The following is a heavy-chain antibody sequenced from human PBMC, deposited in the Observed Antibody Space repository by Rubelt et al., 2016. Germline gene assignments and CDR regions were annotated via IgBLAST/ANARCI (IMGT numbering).Heavy chain of an antibody. V-gene: IGHV4-34*01. D-gene: IGHD4-17*01. CDR1: GGSFSGYY. J-gene: IGHJ4*02. Sequence: QVQLQESGPGLVKPSETLSLTCAVYGGSFSGYYWSWIRQPPGKGLEWIGEINHSGSTNYNPSLKSLFTISGETAKNQFSLKLGSGTAADTAVYYCARGRRSYGDYFDYWGQGTLVTVSS. CDR3: ARGRRSYGDYFDY. CDR2: INHSGST.